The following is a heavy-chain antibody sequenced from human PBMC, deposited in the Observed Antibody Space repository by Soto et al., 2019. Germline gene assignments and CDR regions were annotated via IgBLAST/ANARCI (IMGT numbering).Heavy chain of an antibody. J-gene: IGHJ4*02. Sequence: QITLNESGPTQVKPRQTLTLTCTFSGFSLTTSGVGVGWIRQSPGKAPEWLALIYWDDDKRYSPSLKSRLTITKDTSKTQVLLTMPDLDPADTATYYCAHRVLRTVFGLVTTTAIYFDFWGQGTPVAVSS. V-gene: IGHV2-5*02. D-gene: IGHD3-3*01. CDR2: IYWDDDK. CDR3: AHRVLRTVFGLVTTTAIYFDF. CDR1: GFSLTTSGVG.